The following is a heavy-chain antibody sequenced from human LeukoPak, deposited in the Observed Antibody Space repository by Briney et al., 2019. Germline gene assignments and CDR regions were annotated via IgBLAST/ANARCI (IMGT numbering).Heavy chain of an antibody. D-gene: IGHD4-17*01. J-gene: IGHJ4*02. V-gene: IGHV3-21*01. Sequence: GGSLRLSCAASGFTFSSYSMNWVRQAPGKGLKRVSSISSSSSYIYYADSVKGRFTISRDNAKNSLYLQMDSLRAEDTAVYYCAREIGYGDYVNYFDYWGQGTLVTVSS. CDR1: GFTFSSYS. CDR3: AREIGYGDYVNYFDY. CDR2: ISSSSSYI.